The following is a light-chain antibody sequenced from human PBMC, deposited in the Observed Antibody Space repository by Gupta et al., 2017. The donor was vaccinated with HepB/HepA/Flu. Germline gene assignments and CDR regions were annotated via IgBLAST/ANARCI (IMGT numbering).Light chain of an antibody. CDR1: SGYSHYS. CDR3: ETGDSNIRV. V-gene: IGLV4-60*03. CDR2: VESSGRY. J-gene: IGLJ3*02. Sequence: QLMVTHSSSASASLGSSVKLTCTLSSGYSHYSIGWHQQQPGKAPRFLMKVESSGRYNKGSGTPDRFSGSSSGAARDLTIANLQAEDEDDYYCETGDSNIRVFGGGTKLTVL.